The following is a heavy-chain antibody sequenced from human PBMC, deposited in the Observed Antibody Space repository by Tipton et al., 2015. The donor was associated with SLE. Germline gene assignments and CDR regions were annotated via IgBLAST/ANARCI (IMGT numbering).Heavy chain of an antibody. CDR2: ISYSGNT. J-gene: IGHJ6*03. D-gene: IGHD6-13*01. Sequence: TLSLTCTVSGGSIRSSNYYWGWIRQPPGKGLEWIGSISYSGNTYYNPSLKSRLTISVDTSKNQFSLKPSSVTAADTAVYYCARVSGGIAYMDVWGKGTTVTFSS. CDR3: ARVSGGIAYMDV. V-gene: IGHV4-39*07. CDR1: GGSIRSSNYY.